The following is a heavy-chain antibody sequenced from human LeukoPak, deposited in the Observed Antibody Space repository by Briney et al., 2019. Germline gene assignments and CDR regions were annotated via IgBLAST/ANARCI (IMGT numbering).Heavy chain of an antibody. J-gene: IGHJ4*02. V-gene: IGHV3-23*01. CDR2: ISGSGGTT. CDR1: GFIFSSFA. Sequence: GESLKISCAASGFIFSSFAMRWVRLAPGKGLEWVSAISGSGGTTYYTDSVKGRFTISRDNSKNTVYLQMNSLRAEDTAVYYCARRDSRGWFDYWGQGTLVTVSS. CDR3: ARRDSRGWFDY. D-gene: IGHD6-19*01.